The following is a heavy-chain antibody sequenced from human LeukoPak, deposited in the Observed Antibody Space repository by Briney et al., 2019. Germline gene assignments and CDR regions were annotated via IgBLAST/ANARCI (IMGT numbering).Heavy chain of an antibody. J-gene: IGHJ4*02. CDR3: ARDPHSGYGSNGGFDI. V-gene: IGHV3-21*06. CDR1: GFIFSSYT. D-gene: IGHD2-8*01. CDR2: ISSSSTYI. Sequence: GGSLRLSCAASGFIFSSYTVNWVRQAPGRGLEWVSSISSSSTYIYYADSVKGRFTISRDNAKSSLDLQMNSLRVEDTAVYYCARDPHSGYGSNGGFDIWGQGTLVTVSS.